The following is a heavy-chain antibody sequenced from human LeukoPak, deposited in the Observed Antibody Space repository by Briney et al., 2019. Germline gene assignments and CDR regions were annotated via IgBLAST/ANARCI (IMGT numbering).Heavy chain of an antibody. CDR3: AYYDFWSGYFN. V-gene: IGHV4-4*07. CDR2: IYTSGST. D-gene: IGHD3-3*01. J-gene: IGHJ4*02. Sequence: PSETLSLTCTVSGGSISSYYWSWIRQPAGKRLEWIGRIYTSGSTNYNPSLKSRVTMSVDTSKNQFSLKLSSVTAADTAVYYCAYYDFWSGYFNWGQGTLVTVSS. CDR1: GGSISSYY.